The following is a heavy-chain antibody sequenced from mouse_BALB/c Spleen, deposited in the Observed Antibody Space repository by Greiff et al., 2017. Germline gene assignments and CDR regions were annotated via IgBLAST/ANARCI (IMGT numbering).Heavy chain of an antibody. Sequence: EVKVEESGGGLVKPGGSLKLSCAASGFTFSDYYMYWVRQTPEKRLEWVATISDGGSYTYYPDSVKGRFTISRDNAKNNLYLQMSSLKSEDTAMYYCARGTTAWFAYWGQGTLVTVSA. J-gene: IGHJ3*01. CDR3: ARGTTAWFAY. V-gene: IGHV5-4*02. CDR1: GFTFSDYY. CDR2: ISDGGSYT. D-gene: IGHD2-14*01.